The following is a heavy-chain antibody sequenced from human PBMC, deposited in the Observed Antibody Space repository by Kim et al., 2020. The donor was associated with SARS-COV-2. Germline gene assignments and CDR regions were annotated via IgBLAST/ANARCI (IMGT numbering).Heavy chain of an antibody. D-gene: IGHD3-10*01. CDR3: ARHAIGESLNWFDP. V-gene: IGHV4-59*08. Sequence: SETLSLTCTVSGGSISYSYWSWIRQPPGKGLEWIGDIYYSGSTKYNPSLKSRVTISVDTSKNQFSLKLSSVTAADTAVYYCARHAIGESLNWFDPWGQGTLVTVSS. CDR2: IYYSGST. CDR1: GGSISYSY. J-gene: IGHJ5*02.